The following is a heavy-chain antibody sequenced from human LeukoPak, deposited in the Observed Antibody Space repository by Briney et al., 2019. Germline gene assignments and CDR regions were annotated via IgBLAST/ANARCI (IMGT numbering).Heavy chain of an antibody. V-gene: IGHV5-51*01. Sequence: GESLKIPCKGSGYSFTTYWIGWVRQMPGKGLEWVGFINPTDSDATYSPSFQGQVIISADKSISTAYLQWSSLKASDTAMYYCARAWSLDYWGQGTLVTVSS. CDR1: GYSFTTYW. D-gene: IGHD2-15*01. J-gene: IGHJ4*02. CDR3: ARAWSLDY. CDR2: INPTDSDA.